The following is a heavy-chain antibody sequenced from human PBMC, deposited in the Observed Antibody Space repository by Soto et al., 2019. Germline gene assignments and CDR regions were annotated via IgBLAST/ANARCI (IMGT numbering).Heavy chain of an antibody. V-gene: IGHV3-30*18. J-gene: IGHJ4*02. D-gene: IGHD6-6*01. Sequence: PGGSLRLSYAVSGFTFTNYGMHWVRQAPGKGLEWVALISFDGSNKYYADSVRGRFTISRDNFKNTLYLQMNSLRADDTAVYYCAKVPGGIAARPDLPLMGDYWGQGTLVTVSS. CDR2: ISFDGSNK. CDR3: AKVPGGIAARPDLPLMGDY. CDR1: GFTFTNYG.